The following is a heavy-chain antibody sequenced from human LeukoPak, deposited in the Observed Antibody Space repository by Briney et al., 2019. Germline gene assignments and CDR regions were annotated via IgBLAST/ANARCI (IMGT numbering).Heavy chain of an antibody. CDR2: ISYDGSNK. V-gene: IGHV3-30*03. J-gene: IGHJ4*02. D-gene: IGHD1-1*01. CDR1: GFIFSNYG. Sequence: GGSLRLSCAASGFIFSNYGMHRVRQAPGKGLEWVAVISYDGSNKYYADSVKGRFTISRDNSRNMLYLQMNSLRAEDTAVYYSTRDWNDLDYWGQGTLVTVSS. CDR3: TRDWNDLDY.